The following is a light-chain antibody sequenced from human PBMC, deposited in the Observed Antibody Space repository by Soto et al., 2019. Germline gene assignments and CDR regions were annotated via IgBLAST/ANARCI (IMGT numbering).Light chain of an antibody. CDR2: RAS. Sequence: EIVMTQSPATLSVSPGERPTLSCTASHCVYSNVAWFQQRPGQAPRLLIYRASPRATGTPARVSGSGSGTEFTLTITSLQSEDFAGDCCQQYHNLWTFGRGTEVEIK. J-gene: IGKJ1*01. CDR3: QQYHNLWT. CDR1: HCVYSN. V-gene: IGKV3-15*01.